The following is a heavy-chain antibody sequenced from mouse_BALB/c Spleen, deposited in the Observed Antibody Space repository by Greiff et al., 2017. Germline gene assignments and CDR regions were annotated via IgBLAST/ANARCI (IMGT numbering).Heavy chain of an antibody. D-gene: IGHD2-4*01. J-gene: IGHJ3*01. CDR3: ARDMRLRAWFAY. CDR1: GYTFSSYW. CDR2: ILPGSGST. V-gene: IGHV1-9*01. Sequence: QVQLQQSGAELMKPGASVKISCKATGYTFSSYWIEWVKQRPGHGLEWIGEILPGSGSTNYNEKFKGKATFTADTSSNTAYMQLSSLTSEDSAVYYCARDMRLRAWFAYWGQGTLVTVSA.